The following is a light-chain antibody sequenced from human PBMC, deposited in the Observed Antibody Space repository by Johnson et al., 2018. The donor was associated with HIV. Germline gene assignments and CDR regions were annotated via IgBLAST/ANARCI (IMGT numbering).Light chain of an antibody. CDR3: ATWDGSLSVYV. J-gene: IGLJ1*01. CDR2: ENN. V-gene: IGLV1-51*02. CDR1: SSNIGNNY. Sequence: QSVLTQPPSMSAAPGQKVTISCSGSSSNIGNNYVSWYQQLPGTAPKLLIFENNKRPSGIPDRFSGSKSGTSATLGITGLQTGDEADYYCATWDGSLSVYVFGTGTNVTVL.